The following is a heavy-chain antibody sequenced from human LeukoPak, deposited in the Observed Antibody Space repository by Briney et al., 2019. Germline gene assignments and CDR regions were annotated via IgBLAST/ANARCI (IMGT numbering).Heavy chain of an antibody. CDR1: GFTFDDYG. V-gene: IGHV3-20*04. CDR3: VRDAGRGYYTSDY. D-gene: IGHD3-3*01. CDR2: INWNGGNT. Sequence: GGSLRLSCAASGFTFDDYGMTWVRQAPGKGLEWVSGINWNGGNTAYADSVRGRFTISRDNAKNSLYQQMNSLRVEDTALYYCVRDAGRGYYTSDYWGQGTLVTVSS. J-gene: IGHJ4*02.